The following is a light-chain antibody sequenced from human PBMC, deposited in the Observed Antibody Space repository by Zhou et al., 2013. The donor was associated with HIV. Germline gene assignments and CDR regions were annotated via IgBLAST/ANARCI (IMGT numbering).Light chain of an antibody. J-gene: IGKJ2*01. CDR3: MQALQTPYT. V-gene: IGKV2-28*01. CDR1: QSLLDSDDGNTY. Sequence: DIVMTQTPLSSPVTLGQPASISCKSSQSLLDSDDGNTYLDWYLQKPGQSPQLLISLASNRASGVPDRFSGSGSGTEFTLKISRVEPEDVGVYYCMQALQTPYTFGQGTKLEFK. CDR2: LAS.